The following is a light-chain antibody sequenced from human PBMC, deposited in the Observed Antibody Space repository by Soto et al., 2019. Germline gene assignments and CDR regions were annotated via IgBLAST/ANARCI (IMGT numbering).Light chain of an antibody. CDR2: GAS. Sequence: EIVMTQSPATLSLSPGERATLSCRASQSVSNNYLAWYQQKPGQAPRLLIYGASNRATGIPDRFSGSGSGTDFTLTISRLEPEDFAVYYCQRYGSSLTFGQGTRLEI. V-gene: IGKV3-20*01. CDR3: QRYGSSLT. CDR1: QSVSNNY. J-gene: IGKJ5*01.